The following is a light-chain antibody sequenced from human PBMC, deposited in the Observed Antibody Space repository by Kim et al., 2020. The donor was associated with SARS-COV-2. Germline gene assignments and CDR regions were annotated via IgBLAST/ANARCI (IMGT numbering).Light chain of an antibody. CDR2: YDS. J-gene: IGLJ1*01. CDR1: NIGSKS. CDR3: QVWDSSSDHHYV. V-gene: IGLV3-21*03. Sequence: PGKTAGMTSGGRNIGSKSGHWYQQKPGQAPVLVVYYDSDRPSGIPAGFSGSNSGNTATLTISRVEAGDEADYYCQVWDSSSDHHYVFGTGTKVTVL.